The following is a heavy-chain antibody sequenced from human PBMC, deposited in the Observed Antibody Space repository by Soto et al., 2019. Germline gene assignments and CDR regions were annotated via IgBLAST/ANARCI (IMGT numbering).Heavy chain of an antibody. CDR2: TNHSGRI. CDR1: GASLSGYY. D-gene: IGHD3-9*01. CDR3: ARASYDTLTGYYPF. Sequence: QVQLQQWGAGLLKPSETLSLTCAVSGASLSGYYWSWIRQPPGKGLEWIGETNHSGRINYNPSLKSRVTISLDTSKNQFSLKLSSVTAADTALFYCARASYDTLTGYYPFWGQGTLVTVSS. J-gene: IGHJ4*02. V-gene: IGHV4-34*01.